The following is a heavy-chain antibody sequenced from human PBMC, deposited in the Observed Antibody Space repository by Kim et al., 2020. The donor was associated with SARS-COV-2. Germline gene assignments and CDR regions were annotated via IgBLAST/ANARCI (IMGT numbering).Heavy chain of an antibody. Sequence: SETLSLTCTVSGGSISSSSYYWGWIRQPPGKGLEWIGSIYYSGSTYYNPSLKSRVTISVDTSKNQFSLKLSSVTAADTAVYYCARLFSMVVAATGQKWGQGTLVTVSS. D-gene: IGHD2-15*01. V-gene: IGHV4-39*01. J-gene: IGHJ4*02. CDR2: IYYSGST. CDR1: GGSISSSSYY. CDR3: ARLFSMVVAATGQK.